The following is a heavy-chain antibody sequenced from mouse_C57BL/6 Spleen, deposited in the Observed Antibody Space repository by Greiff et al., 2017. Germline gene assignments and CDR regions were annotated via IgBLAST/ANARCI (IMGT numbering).Heavy chain of an antibody. CDR1: GISITTGNYR. V-gene: IGHV3-5*01. D-gene: IGHD3-2*02. CDR3: AREDDSSGPFAY. CDR2: IYYSGTI. J-gene: IGHJ3*01. Sequence: VQLQQSGPGLVKPSQTVFLTCTVTGISITTGNYRWSWIRQFPGNKLEWIGYIYYSGTITYNPSLTSRTTITRDTPKNQFFLEMNSLTAEDTATYYCAREDDSSGPFAYWGQGTLVTVSA.